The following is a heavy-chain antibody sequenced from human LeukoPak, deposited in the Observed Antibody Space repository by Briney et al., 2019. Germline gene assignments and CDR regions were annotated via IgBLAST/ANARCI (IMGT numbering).Heavy chain of an antibody. D-gene: IGHD2-15*01. CDR2: IKQDGSEK. Sequence: GGSLRLSCAASGFTFSSYWMSWVRQAPGKGLEWVANIKQDGSEKYYVDSVKGRFTISRDNAKNSLYLQMNSLRAEDTAVYYCARDSPVVAATLWTYYYYYYMDVWGKGTTVTVSS. J-gene: IGHJ6*03. CDR1: GFTFSSYW. CDR3: ARDSPVVAATLWTYYYYYYMDV. V-gene: IGHV3-7*01.